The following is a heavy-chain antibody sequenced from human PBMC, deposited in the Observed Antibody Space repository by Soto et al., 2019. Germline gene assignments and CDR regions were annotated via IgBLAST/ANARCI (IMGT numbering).Heavy chain of an antibody. CDR2: IVVGSGNT. D-gene: IGHD1-26*01. J-gene: IGHJ4*02. V-gene: IGHV1-58*01. CDR3: TRDLYLHSGTNPTIPFDY. Sequence: GASVKVSCKASGFTFTSSAVQWVRQARGQRLEWIGWIVVGSGNTNYAQKFQERVTITRDMSTTTAYMELRSLRSDDTAVYYCTRDLYLHSGTNPTIPFDYWGQGTLVTVSS. CDR1: GFTFTSSA.